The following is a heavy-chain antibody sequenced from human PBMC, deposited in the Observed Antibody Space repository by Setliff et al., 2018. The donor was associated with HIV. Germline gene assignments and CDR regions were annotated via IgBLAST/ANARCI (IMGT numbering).Heavy chain of an antibody. CDR2: IYYSGST. CDR1: GGSISSGGYY. V-gene: IGHV4-31*03. Sequence: NPSETLSLTCTVSGGSISSGGYYWSWIRQHPGKGLEWIGYIYYSGSTYYNPSLKSRVTISVDTSKNQFSLKLSSVTAADTAVYYCARGGRLASDFDYWGQGTLVTVSS. D-gene: IGHD3-16*01. CDR3: ARGGRLASDFDY. J-gene: IGHJ4*02.